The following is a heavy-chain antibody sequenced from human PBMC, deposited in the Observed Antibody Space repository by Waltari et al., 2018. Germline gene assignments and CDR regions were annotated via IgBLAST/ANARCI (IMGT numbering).Heavy chain of an antibody. CDR1: GFTLSNFW. V-gene: IGHV3-7*04. CDR3: QRGDY. Sequence: VQLVESGGGLVQRGGSWGLPCAASGFTLSNFWMSWARQAPGKGLEWVANINQDGSGEYYVDSVKGRFTISRDNAKNSLYLQMNSLRAEDTAVYYCQRGDYWGQGTLVTVSS. J-gene: IGHJ4*02. CDR2: INQDGSGE.